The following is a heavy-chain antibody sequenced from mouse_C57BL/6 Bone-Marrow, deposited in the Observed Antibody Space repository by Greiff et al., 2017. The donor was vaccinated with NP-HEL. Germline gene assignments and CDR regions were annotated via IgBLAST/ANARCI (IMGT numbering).Heavy chain of an antibody. Sequence: EVKLMESGGGLVKPGGSLKLSCAASGFTFSDYGMHWVRQAPEKGLEWVAYISSGSSTIYYADTVKGRFTISRDNAKNTLFLQMTSLRAEDTAMYYCARNIYYGYGDYWGQGTTLTVSS. D-gene: IGHD2-2*01. CDR1: GFTFSDYG. V-gene: IGHV5-17*01. CDR3: ARNIYYGYGDY. J-gene: IGHJ2*01. CDR2: ISSGSSTI.